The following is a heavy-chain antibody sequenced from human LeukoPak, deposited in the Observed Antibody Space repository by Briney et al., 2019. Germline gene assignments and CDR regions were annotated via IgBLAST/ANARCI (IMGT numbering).Heavy chain of an antibody. V-gene: IGHV3-30*01. CDR2: ISYDGTTI. CDR3: ARGDYYYYMDV. Sequence: GRSLRLSCAASGFTFSSYAMYWVRQAPGKGLEWVAVISYDGTTIYYADSVKGRFTISRDNSKNTLYVQMNSLRAEDTAVYYCARGDYYYYMDVWGKGTTVTVSS. CDR1: GFTFSSYA. J-gene: IGHJ6*03.